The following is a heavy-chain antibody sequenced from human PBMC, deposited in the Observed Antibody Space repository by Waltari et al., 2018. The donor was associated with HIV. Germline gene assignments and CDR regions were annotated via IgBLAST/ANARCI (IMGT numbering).Heavy chain of an antibody. V-gene: IGHV3-23*01. CDR3: AKAPLRRSSVGGEGPSHFEY. Sequence: EVQLLDSGGGLVRPGGSLRFSCATSGFTFRNYALSWVRQAPGKGPEWVSGISASGGTTYYADSVKGRFTISRDKFKNTLHLQMNGLRAEDTAIYYCAKAPLRRSSVGGEGPSHFEYWGQGTLVTVSS. CDR2: ISASGGTT. CDR1: GFTFRNYA. D-gene: IGHD2-15*01. J-gene: IGHJ4*02.